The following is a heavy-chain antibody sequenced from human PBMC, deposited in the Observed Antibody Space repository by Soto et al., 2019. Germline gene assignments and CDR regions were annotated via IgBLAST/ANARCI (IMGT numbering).Heavy chain of an antibody. CDR3: ARGLRYFDWLPAYYYYMDV. Sequence: SETLSLTCTVSGGSISSYYWSWIRQPPGKGLEWIGYIYYSGSTNYNPSLKSRVTISVDTSKNQFSLKLSSVTAADTAVYYCARGLRYFDWLPAYYYYMDVWGKGTTVTVSS. CDR2: IYYSGST. D-gene: IGHD3-9*01. V-gene: IGHV4-59*01. CDR1: GGSISSYY. J-gene: IGHJ6*03.